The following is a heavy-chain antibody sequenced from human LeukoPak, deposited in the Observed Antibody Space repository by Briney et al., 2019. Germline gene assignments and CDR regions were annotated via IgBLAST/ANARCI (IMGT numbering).Heavy chain of an antibody. CDR2: INPNSGGT. V-gene: IGHV1-2*02. CDR1: GYTFTGYY. CDR3: ARDPLQWLVQYYFDY. J-gene: IGHJ4*02. Sequence: GASVKVSCKAPGYTFTGYYMHWVRQAPGQGLEWMGWINPNSGGTNYAQKFQGRVTMTRDTSISTAYMELSRLRSDDTAVYYCARDPLQWLVQYYFDYWGQGTLVTVSS. D-gene: IGHD6-19*01.